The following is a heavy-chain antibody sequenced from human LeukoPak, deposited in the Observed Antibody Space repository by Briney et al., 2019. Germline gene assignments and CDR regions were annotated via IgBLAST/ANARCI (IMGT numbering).Heavy chain of an antibody. V-gene: IGHV5-51*01. Sequence: GESLKISCKGSGYSFTSYWIGWVRQMPGKGLEWMGIIYPGDSDTRYSPSFQGQVTISADKSISTAYLQWSSLKASDTAMYYCARGIYTYGYLDAFDIWGQGTMVTVSS. CDR3: ARGIYTYGYLDAFDI. CDR1: GYSFTSYW. J-gene: IGHJ3*02. D-gene: IGHD5-18*01. CDR2: IYPGDSDT.